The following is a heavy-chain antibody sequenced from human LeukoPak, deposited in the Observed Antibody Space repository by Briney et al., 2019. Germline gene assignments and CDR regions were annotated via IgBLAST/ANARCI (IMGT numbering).Heavy chain of an antibody. CDR3: ARGGGSYYLRYYYYMDV. CDR1: GYTFTSYD. CDR2: MNPNSGNT. J-gene: IGHJ6*03. D-gene: IGHD1-26*01. Sequence: GASVKVSCKASGYTFTSYDINWVRQATGQGLEWMGWMNPNSGNTGYAQKFQGRVTVTRNTSISTAYMELSSLRSEDTAVYYCARGGGSYYLRYYYYMDVWGKGTTVTVSS. V-gene: IGHV1-8*01.